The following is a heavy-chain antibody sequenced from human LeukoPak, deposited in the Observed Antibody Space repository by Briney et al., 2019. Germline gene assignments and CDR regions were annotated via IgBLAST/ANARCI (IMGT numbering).Heavy chain of an antibody. CDR1: GFTFYDYA. V-gene: IGHV3-9*01. CDR3: AKDILAYYMITPGLHY. Sequence: GGSLRLSCAASGFTFYDYAMHWVRQAPGKGLEWVSGISWNSDTIGYADSVKGRFTISRDNAKNSLYLQMNSLRAEDTAFYYCAKDILAYYMITPGLHYWGQGTLVTVSS. J-gene: IGHJ4*02. CDR2: ISWNSDTI. D-gene: IGHD3-16*01.